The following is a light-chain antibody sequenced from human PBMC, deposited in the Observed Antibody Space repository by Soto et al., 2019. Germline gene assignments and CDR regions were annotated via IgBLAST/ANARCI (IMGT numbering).Light chain of an antibody. CDR3: CTYADTYTV. CDR1: SRDIGGYHL. J-gene: IGLJ3*02. Sequence: QSALTQPASVSGSPGQSITLSCTGSSRDIGGYHLVSWYQQYPGKAPKLIIYQDDRRPSGVSNRFSGSKSGNAASLTISDLQAEDEADYYCCTYADTYTVFGGGTKVTVL. CDR2: QDD. V-gene: IGLV2-23*01.